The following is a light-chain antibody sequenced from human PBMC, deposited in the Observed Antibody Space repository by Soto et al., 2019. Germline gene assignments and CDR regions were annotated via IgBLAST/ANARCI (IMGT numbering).Light chain of an antibody. CDR1: QTIDRW. J-gene: IGKJ1*01. CDR2: DAS. Sequence: DIQLTQSPSTLSASIGDRVVITCRASQTIDRWLAWYQQRPGLAPRLLSYDASTLESGVPSRFSGSGSETEFTLTISSLKPDDFATYHCQQYEGNPTFGQGTTGEVK. V-gene: IGKV1-5*01. CDR3: QQYEGNPT.